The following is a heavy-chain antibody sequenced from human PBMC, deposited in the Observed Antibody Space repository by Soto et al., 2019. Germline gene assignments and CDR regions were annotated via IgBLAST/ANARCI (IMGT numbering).Heavy chain of an antibody. Sequence: QVQLVQSGAEVKKPGSSVKVSCKTSGGTFSSYTISWVRQAPGQGLEWMGRIIPFLEIPNYAQKFQGRVSITADTSTSTAHMELSSLRAEDTAVYYCAIEWLLVDYWGQGSLVTVSS. CDR3: AIEWLLVDY. D-gene: IGHD5-12*01. V-gene: IGHV1-69*02. CDR1: GGTFSSYT. CDR2: IIPFLEIP. J-gene: IGHJ4*02.